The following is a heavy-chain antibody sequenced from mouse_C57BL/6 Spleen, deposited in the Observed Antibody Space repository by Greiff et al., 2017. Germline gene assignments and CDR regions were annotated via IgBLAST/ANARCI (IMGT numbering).Heavy chain of an antibody. V-gene: IGHV5-17*01. CDR3: AMYDYPLGWYFDV. CDR2: ISSGSSTI. D-gene: IGHD2-4*01. CDR1: GFTFSDYG. J-gene: IGHJ1*03. Sequence: EVQLVESGGGLVKPGGSLKLSCAASGFTFSDYGMHWVRQAPEKGLEWVAYISSGSSTIYYADTVKGRFTISRDNAKNTLFLQMTSLRSEDTAMYYCAMYDYPLGWYFDVWGTGTTVTVSS.